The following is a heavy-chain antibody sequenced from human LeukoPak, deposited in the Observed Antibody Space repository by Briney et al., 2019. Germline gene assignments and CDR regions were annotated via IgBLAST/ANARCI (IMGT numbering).Heavy chain of an antibody. CDR2: INHSGST. CDR3: ARGGMVRGVIHDY. D-gene: IGHD3-10*01. V-gene: IGHV4-34*01. J-gene: IGHJ4*02. Sequence: LETLSLTCAVYGGSFSGYYCSWIRQPPGKGLELVGEINHSGSTNYNPSLKSRVTISVDTSKNQFSLKLSSVTAADTAVYYCARGGMVRGVIHDYWGQGTLVTVCS. CDR1: GGSFSGYY.